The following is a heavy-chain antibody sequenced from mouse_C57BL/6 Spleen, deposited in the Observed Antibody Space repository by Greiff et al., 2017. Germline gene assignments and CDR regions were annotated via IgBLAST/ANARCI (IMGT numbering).Heavy chain of an antibody. V-gene: IGHV1-76*01. Sequence: VQLQQSGAELVRPGASVKLSCKASGYTFTDYYINWVKQRPGQGLEWIARIYPGSGNTYYNEKFKGKATLTAEKSSSTAYMQLSSLTSEDSAVYFCARGDAGWFAYWGQGTLVTVSA. CDR3: ARGDAGWFAY. J-gene: IGHJ3*01. CDR1: GYTFTDYY. D-gene: IGHD3-3*01. CDR2: IYPGSGNT.